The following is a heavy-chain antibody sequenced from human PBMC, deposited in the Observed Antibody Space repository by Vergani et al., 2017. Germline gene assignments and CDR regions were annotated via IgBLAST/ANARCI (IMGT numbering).Heavy chain of an antibody. CDR1: GVTLNQYG. J-gene: IGHJ5*02. CDR3: ARDLRLLYNRFDP. CDR2: TWYDGNNK. V-gene: IGHV3-33*01. Sequence: QVQLVESGGGVVQPGRSLRLSCAASGVTLNQYGMHWVRQAPGKGLEWVAVTWYDGNNKQYADSVKGRFTISRDNSKSTMYLQMNSLRDEDTGVYYCARDLRLLYNRFDPWGQGTLVTVSS. D-gene: IGHD1-14*01.